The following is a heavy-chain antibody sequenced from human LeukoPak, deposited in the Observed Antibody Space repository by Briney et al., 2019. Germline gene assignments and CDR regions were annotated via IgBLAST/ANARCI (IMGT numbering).Heavy chain of an antibody. D-gene: IGHD6-19*01. CDR3: AKDPIAVAGNNYYGMDV. Sequence: GGSPRLSCAASGFTFSNYGMHWVSQAPGKGLEWVAVISYDGSNKYYADSVRGRFTISRDNSKNTLYLQMNSLRVEDTAVYYCAKDPIAVAGNNYYGMDVWGHGTTVTLSS. J-gene: IGHJ6*02. CDR1: GFTFSNYG. V-gene: IGHV3-30*18. CDR2: ISYDGSNK.